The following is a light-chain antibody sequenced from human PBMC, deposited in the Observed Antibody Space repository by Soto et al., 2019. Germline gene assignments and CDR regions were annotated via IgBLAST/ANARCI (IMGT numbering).Light chain of an antibody. CDR1: QGIRNA. CDR3: QQYNRYSLT. Sequence: DIQMTQSPSSLSASVGDKVTITCRASQGIRNALAWYQQKPGKAPKRLIYGASTLQSGVPSRFSGSGSATEFTLTITSLQPEDFGSYYCQQYNRYSLTFGGGTKVDIK. V-gene: IGKV1-17*01. CDR2: GAS. J-gene: IGKJ4*01.